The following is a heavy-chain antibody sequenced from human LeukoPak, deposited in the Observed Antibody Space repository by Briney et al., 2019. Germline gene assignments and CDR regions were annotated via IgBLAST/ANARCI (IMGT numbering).Heavy chain of an antibody. CDR1: GGSFSGYY. CDR2: INHSGST. J-gene: IGHJ6*03. V-gene: IGHV4-34*01. CDR3: ARGLNYYCMDV. Sequence: SETLSLTCAVYGGSFSGYYWSWIRQPPGKGLEWIGEINHSGSTNYNPSLKSRVTISVDTSKNQFSLKLSSVTAADTAVYYCARGLNYYCMDVWGKGTTVTVPS.